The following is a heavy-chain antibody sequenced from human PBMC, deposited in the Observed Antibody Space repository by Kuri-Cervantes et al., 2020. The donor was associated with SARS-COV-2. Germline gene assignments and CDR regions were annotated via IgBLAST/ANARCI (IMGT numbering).Heavy chain of an antibody. CDR1: GFSVSSNF. V-gene: IGHV3-53*01. J-gene: IGHJ4*02. CDR3: ARHPKTIPQYHFDY. CDR2: IYSSGTT. Sequence: LSLTCAAAGFSVSSNFMSRVRQAPGKGLEWVSIIYSSGTTYYADSVKGRFTISRDNSKNTLYLHMNSLRAEDTAVYHCARHPKTIPQYHFDYWGQGTLVTVSS. D-gene: IGHD2/OR15-2a*01.